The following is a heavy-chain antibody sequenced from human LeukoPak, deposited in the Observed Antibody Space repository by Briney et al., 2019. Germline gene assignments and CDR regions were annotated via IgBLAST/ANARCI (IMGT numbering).Heavy chain of an antibody. J-gene: IGHJ4*02. D-gene: IGHD6-19*01. CDR3: TKALGTVALHAYFDS. CDR2: INWKSGII. CDR1: GFTFEDHA. Sequence: GRSLRLSCEASGFTFEDHAMHWVRQAPGKGLEWVSGINWKSGIIGYADAVKGRFTISRDNAKKSLYLEMNSLRTEDTALYYCTKALGTVALHAYFDSWGQGTLVAVSS. V-gene: IGHV3-9*01.